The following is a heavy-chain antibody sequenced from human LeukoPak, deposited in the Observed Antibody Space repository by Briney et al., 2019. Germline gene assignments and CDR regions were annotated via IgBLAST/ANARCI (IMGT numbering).Heavy chain of an antibody. CDR1: GFTFSSYR. Sequence: PGGSLRLSCAASGFTFSSYRMNWVRQAPGKGLEWVAHIKEDGSDKYHVDSVKGRFTISRDNSKDTLSLHMNTLRTEDTAVYYCARDYYDSSGYYYLPDYWGQGTLVTVSS. J-gene: IGHJ4*02. CDR2: IKEDGSDK. D-gene: IGHD3-22*01. CDR3: ARDYYDSSGYYYLPDY. V-gene: IGHV3-7*01.